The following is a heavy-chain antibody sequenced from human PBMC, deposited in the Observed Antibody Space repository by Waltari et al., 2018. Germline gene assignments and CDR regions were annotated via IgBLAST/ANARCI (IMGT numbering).Heavy chain of an antibody. V-gene: IGHV4-39*07. D-gene: IGHD6-13*01. J-gene: IGHJ4*02. CDR2: IYYSGST. CDR3: ARDRIAAAGTEFDY. Sequence: QLQLQESGPGLVKPSETLSLTCTVSGGSISSSSYYWGWIRQPPGKGLEWIGSIYYSGSTYYNPSLKSRVTISVDTSKNQFSLKLSSVTAADTAVYYCARDRIAAAGTEFDYWGQGTLVIVSS. CDR1: GGSISSSSYY.